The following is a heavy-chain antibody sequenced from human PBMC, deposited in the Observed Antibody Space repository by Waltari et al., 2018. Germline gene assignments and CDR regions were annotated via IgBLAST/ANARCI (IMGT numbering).Heavy chain of an antibody. CDR3: ARVHQYDILTGHRRSRGLDY. V-gene: IGHV3-21*01. D-gene: IGHD3-9*01. CDR2: ISSSSSYI. Sequence: LRLSCAASGFTFSSYSMNWVRQAPGKGLEWVSSISSSSSYIYYADSVKGRFTISRDNAKNSLYLQMNSLRAEDTAVYYCARVHQYDILTGHRRSRGLDYWGQGTLVTVSS. J-gene: IGHJ4*02. CDR1: GFTFSSYS.